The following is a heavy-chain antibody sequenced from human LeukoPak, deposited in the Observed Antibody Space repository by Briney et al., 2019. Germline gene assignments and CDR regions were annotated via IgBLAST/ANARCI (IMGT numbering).Heavy chain of an antibody. CDR2: IIPIFGTA. J-gene: IGHJ4*02. V-gene: IGHV1-69*05. CDR1: GGTFSSYA. Sequence: GSSVKVSCKASGGTFSSYAISWVRQAPGQGLEWMGGIIPIFGTANYAQKFQGRVTITTDESTSTAYMELSSLRSEDTAVYYCARAPGDIVLMVYESGYYFDYWGQGTLVTVSS. CDR3: ARAPGDIVLMVYESGYYFDY. D-gene: IGHD2-8*01.